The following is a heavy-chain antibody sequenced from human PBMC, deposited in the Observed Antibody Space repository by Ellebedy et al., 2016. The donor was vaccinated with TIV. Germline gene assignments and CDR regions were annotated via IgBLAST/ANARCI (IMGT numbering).Heavy chain of an antibody. CDR2: INPDSGGT. J-gene: IGHJ4*02. V-gene: IGHV1-2*02. CDR3: ARTLAPADTSLGY. D-gene: IGHD2-2*01. Sequence: AASVTVSCKASGYTFRGYHIHWMRQAPGQGLEWMGWINPDSGGTNYAQRFQGRVTMTRDTSITTAFMQLSSLTSDDTAMYYCARTLAPADTSLGYWGQGTLVTVSS. CDR1: GYTFRGYH.